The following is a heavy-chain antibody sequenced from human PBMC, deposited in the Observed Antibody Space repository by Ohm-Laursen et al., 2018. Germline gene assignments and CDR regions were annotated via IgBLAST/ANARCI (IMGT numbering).Heavy chain of an antibody. Sequence: SLRLSCSASGFTFSSYGMHWVRQAPGKGLEWVAVISYDGSNKYYADSVKGRFTISRDNSKNTLYLQMNSLRAEDTAVYYCARVFSAVAGSWFDPWGQGTLVTVSS. CDR1: GFTFSSYG. CDR2: ISYDGSNK. D-gene: IGHD6-19*01. J-gene: IGHJ5*02. V-gene: IGHV3-30*03. CDR3: ARVFSAVAGSWFDP.